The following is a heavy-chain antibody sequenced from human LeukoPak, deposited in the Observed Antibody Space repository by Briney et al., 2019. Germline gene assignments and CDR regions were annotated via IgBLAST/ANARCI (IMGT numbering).Heavy chain of an antibody. CDR2: ISSSSSYI. D-gene: IGHD3-22*01. Sequence: GGSLRLSCAASGFTFSSYSMNWVRQAPGKGLEWVSSISSSSSYIYYADSVKGRFTISRDNAKNSLYLQMNSPRAEDTAVYYCARRTAGGYYYDSSGYYHFDYWGQGTLVTVSS. V-gene: IGHV3-21*01. J-gene: IGHJ4*02. CDR1: GFTFSSYS. CDR3: ARRTAGGYYYDSSGYYHFDY.